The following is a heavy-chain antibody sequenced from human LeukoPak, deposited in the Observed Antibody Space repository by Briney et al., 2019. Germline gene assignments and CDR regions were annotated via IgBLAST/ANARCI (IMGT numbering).Heavy chain of an antibody. Sequence: GESLKISCKGSGYSFTSYWIGWVRQMPGKGLEWMGIIYPGDSDTRYSPSFQGQVTISADKSISTAYLQWSSLKASDTAMYCCARRNYDILTGYYRDNWFDPWGQGTLVTVSS. J-gene: IGHJ5*02. CDR3: ARRNYDILTGYYRDNWFDP. CDR1: GYSFTSYW. CDR2: IYPGDSDT. V-gene: IGHV5-51*01. D-gene: IGHD3-9*01.